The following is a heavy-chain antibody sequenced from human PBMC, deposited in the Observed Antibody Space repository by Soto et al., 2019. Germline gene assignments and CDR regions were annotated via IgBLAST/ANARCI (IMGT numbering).Heavy chain of an antibody. D-gene: IGHD3-3*01. CDR3: AKVEGIIDPFEH. CDR2: SASGGIT. J-gene: IGHJ4*02. V-gene: IGHV3-23*01. Sequence: EVQLLESGGGLVQPGGSLRLSCAASGFTFSSYSASGGITYYADSVKGRFTISRDDSKNTLYLQMNSLRAEDTAVYYCAKVEGIIDPFEHWGQGTLVTVSS. CDR1: GFTFSSY.